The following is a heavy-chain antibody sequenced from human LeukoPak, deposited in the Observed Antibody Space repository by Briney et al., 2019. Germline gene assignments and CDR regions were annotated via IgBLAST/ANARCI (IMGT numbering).Heavy chain of an antibody. Sequence: SETLSLTCAVYRGSFRGYYWGWIRQPPGKGLEWIGEVNLSGATSYNPSLKSRVTISVDTSKNQFSLKLSSVTAADTAVYYCARAYYDFWSGSYVDYWGQGILVTVSS. V-gene: IGHV4-34*01. J-gene: IGHJ4*02. CDR3: ARAYYDFWSGSYVDY. D-gene: IGHD3-3*01. CDR1: RGSFRGYY. CDR2: VNLSGAT.